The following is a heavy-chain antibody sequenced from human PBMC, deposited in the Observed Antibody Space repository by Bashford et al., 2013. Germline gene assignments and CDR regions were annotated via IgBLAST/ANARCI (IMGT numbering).Heavy chain of an antibody. CDR2: LRGSSGST. CDR3: AKTLYSGTYGRYYYYTMDV. V-gene: IGHV3-23*01. J-gene: IGHJ6*02. D-gene: IGHD1-26*01. Sequence: VRQGFQGRGLEVGSLLLRGSSGSTYYADSVRGRFTISRDNSKYTLYLQMNSLRAEDTAVYYCAKTLYSGTYGRYYYYTMDVWGQGTTVTVSS.